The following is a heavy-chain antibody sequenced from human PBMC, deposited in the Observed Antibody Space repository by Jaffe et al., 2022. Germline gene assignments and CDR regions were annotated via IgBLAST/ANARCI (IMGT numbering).Heavy chain of an antibody. CDR1: GFTFSSYS. CDR2: ISSSSSYI. CDR3: ARDAPSLRLYDFWREYYYYMDV. V-gene: IGHV3-21*01. D-gene: IGHD3-3*01. J-gene: IGHJ6*03. Sequence: EVQLVESGGGLVKPGGSLRLSCAASGFTFSSYSMNWVRQAPGKGLEWVSSISSSSSYIYYADSVKGRFTISRDNAKNSLYLQMNSLRAEDTAVYYCARDAPSLRLYDFWREYYYYMDVWGKGTTVTVSS.